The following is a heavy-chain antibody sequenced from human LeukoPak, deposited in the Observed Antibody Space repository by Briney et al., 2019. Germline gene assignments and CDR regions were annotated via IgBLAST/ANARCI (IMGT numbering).Heavy chain of an antibody. CDR2: ISAYNGNT. J-gene: IGHJ5*02. V-gene: IGHV1-18*01. Sequence: ASVKVSCKASGYTFTSYGISWVRQAPGQGLEWMGWISAYNGNTNYAQKLQGRVTMTTDTSTSTAYMELRSLRSDGTAVYYCARANGGYFDWPTDWFDPWGQGTLVTVSS. CDR3: ARANGGYFDWPTDWFDP. CDR1: GYTFTSYG. D-gene: IGHD3-9*01.